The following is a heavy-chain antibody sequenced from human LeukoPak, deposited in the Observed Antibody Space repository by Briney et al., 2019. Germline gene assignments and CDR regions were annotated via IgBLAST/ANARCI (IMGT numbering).Heavy chain of an antibody. V-gene: IGHV3-66*01. CDR1: GCTVTSNY. D-gene: IGHD3-10*01. CDR2: IYTDGRT. J-gene: IGHJ4*02. Sequence: GGSLRLSCAAGGCTVTSNYMSWVREIPVQGRLVWGSVIYTDGRTFCTGSVTGRFTISRDNSKNTLYLQMNSLRAEDTAVYYCARGQIYGTGSYFFDHWGQGTLVTVSS. CDR3: ARGQIYGTGSYFFDH.